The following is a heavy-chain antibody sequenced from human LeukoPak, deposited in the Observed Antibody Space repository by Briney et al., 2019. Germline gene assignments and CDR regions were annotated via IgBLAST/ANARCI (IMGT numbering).Heavy chain of an antibody. CDR1: GFTFSSYA. J-gene: IGHJ4*02. Sequence: PGGSLRLSCAASGFTFSSYAMHWVRQAPGKGLEWVAVISYDGSNKYYADSVKGRFTISRDNSKNTLYLQMNSLRAEDTAVYYCARSRDMGYYDSSGYVFDYWGQGTLVTFSS. CDR2: ISYDGSNK. CDR3: ARSRDMGYYDSSGYVFDY. V-gene: IGHV3-30-3*01. D-gene: IGHD3-22*01.